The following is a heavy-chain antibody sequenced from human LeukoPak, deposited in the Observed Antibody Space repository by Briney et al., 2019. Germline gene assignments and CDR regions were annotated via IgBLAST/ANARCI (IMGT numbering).Heavy chain of an antibody. CDR2: IYTSGST. CDR1: GGSISSYY. Sequence: SETLSLTCTVSGGSISSYYWSWIRQPAGKGLEWIGRIYTSGSTNYNPSLKSRVTMSVDTSKNQFSLKLSSVTAADTAVYYCARTDRIPPYGFWSGYGKGVFDYWGQGTLVTVSS. D-gene: IGHD3-3*01. J-gene: IGHJ4*02. CDR3: ARTDRIPPYGFWSGYGKGVFDY. V-gene: IGHV4-4*07.